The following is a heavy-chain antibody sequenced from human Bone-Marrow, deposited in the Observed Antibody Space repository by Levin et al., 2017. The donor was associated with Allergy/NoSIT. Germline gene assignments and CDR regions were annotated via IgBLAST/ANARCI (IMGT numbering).Heavy chain of an antibody. V-gene: IGHV4-39*01. CDR2: VYYTGNT. CDR1: GVSVGSSSYH. J-gene: IGHJ4*02. Sequence: SETLSLTCSVSGVSVGSSSYHWGWIRQSPGKGLEWIGTVYYTGNTYSNPSLQSRLSMSLDTARNQFSLRLSSLTAADTAVYFCARHPTAMPYDYDMSSYYNDYWGPGTLVTVSS. CDR3: ARHPTAMPYDYDMSSYYNDY. D-gene: IGHD3-22*01.